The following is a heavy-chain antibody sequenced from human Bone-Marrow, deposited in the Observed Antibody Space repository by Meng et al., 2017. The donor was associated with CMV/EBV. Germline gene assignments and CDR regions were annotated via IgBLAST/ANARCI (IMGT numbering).Heavy chain of an antibody. D-gene: IGHD3-3*01. J-gene: IGHJ6*01. CDR3: ARIVPDTIHV. Sequence: FGPTLVKPTQTLTLTCTFSGFSLSTSGMRVSWIRQTPGKARELLARIDWDDDKFYSTSLKTRLTLSKDTSKNQVVLTMTNMDPVDTATYFCARIVPDTIHVWGQGTTVTGSA. V-gene: IGHV2-70D*14. CDR1: GFSLSTSGMR. CDR2: IDWDDDK.